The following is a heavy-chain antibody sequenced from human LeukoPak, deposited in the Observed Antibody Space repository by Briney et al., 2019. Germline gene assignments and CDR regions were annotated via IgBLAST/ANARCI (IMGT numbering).Heavy chain of an antibody. Sequence: SVKVSCKASGYTLTAYYIYWVRQAPGQGLEWMGGIIPIFGTANYAQKFQGRVTITTDESTSTAYMELSSLRSEDTAVYYCARVPVYCGGDCFWFDPWGQGTLVTVSS. D-gene: IGHD2-21*02. CDR3: ARVPVYCGGDCFWFDP. V-gene: IGHV1-69*05. CDR2: IIPIFGTA. J-gene: IGHJ5*02. CDR1: GYTLTAYY.